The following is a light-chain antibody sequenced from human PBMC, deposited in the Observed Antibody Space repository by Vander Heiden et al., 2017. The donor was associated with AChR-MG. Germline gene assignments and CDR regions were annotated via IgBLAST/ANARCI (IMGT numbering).Light chain of an antibody. CDR1: QSLSTY. CDR2: SAS. CDR3: QQRRSWPRT. J-gene: IGKJ1*01. V-gene: IGKV3-11*01. Sequence: EIVLTQSPVTLSLSPGARATLTCRASQSLSTYLAWYQQKPGQPPRLLVYSASTRASGVPDRFTGSGSGTDFILTISSLEPEDFAVYYCQQRRSWPRTFGQGP.